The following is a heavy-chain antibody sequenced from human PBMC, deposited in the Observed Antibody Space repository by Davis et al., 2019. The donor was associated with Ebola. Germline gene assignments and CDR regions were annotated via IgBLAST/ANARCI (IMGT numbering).Heavy chain of an antibody. D-gene: IGHD6-19*01. Sequence: GESLKISCAASRFTFSSYSMNWVRQAPGKGLEWVSSISSSSSYIYYADSVKGRFTISRDNAKNSLYLQMNSLRAEDTAVYYCARDAYSSGWYGHAFDIWGQGTMVTVSS. CDR1: RFTFSSYS. CDR2: ISSSSSYI. J-gene: IGHJ3*02. V-gene: IGHV3-21*01. CDR3: ARDAYSSGWYGHAFDI.